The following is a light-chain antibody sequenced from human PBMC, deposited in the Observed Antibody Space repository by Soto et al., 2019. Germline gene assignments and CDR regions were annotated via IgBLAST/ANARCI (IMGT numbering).Light chain of an antibody. CDR3: QQTYSTPGYT. J-gene: IGKJ2*01. CDR2: GAS. V-gene: IGKV1-39*01. Sequence: DIQMTQSPSSLSASVGDRVTITCRASQSISNFLNWYQQKPGKAPKLLIYGASTLQSGVPSRFSGGGSGTDFTLTISSLQPEDFATYSCQQTYSTPGYTFAQGTKLEIK. CDR1: QSISNF.